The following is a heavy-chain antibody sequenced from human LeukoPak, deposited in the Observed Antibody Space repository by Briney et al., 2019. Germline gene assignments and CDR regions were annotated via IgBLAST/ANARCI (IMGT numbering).Heavy chain of an antibody. CDR2: IYYSGST. D-gene: IGHD2-2*02. CDR1: GGSISSYY. V-gene: IGHV4-59*08. CDR3: ATYCSSTSCYNHAFDI. J-gene: IGHJ3*02. Sequence: PSETLSLTCTVSGGSISSYYWSWIRQPPGKGLEWIGYIYYSGSTNYNPSLKSRVTISVDTSKNQFSLKLSSVTAADTAVYYCATYCSSTSCYNHAFDIWGQGTMVTASS.